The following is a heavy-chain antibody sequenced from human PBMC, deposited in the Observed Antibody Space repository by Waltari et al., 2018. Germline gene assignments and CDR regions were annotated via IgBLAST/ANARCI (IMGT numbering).Heavy chain of an antibody. CDR2: LDPEDGEK. Sequence: QVQLVQSGAEVKKPGASVKVSCKVSGYTLTELSMHGVQQAPGKGLEGMGGLDPEDGEKIYAQKFQGRVTMTEDTSTDTAYMELSSLRSEDTAVYYCATDKPYYDILTGYRYGMDVWGQGTTVTVSS. CDR1: GYTLTELS. CDR3: ATDKPYYDILTGYRYGMDV. V-gene: IGHV1-24*01. J-gene: IGHJ6*02. D-gene: IGHD3-9*01.